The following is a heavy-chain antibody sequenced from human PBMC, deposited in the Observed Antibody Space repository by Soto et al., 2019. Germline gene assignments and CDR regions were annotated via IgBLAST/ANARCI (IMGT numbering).Heavy chain of an antibody. CDR3: HSCSDAFVF. CDR2: INPNSGGT. CDR1: GYTLTGYD. Sequence: ASVKVSCKGSGYTLTGYDMHWVRQAPGQGLEWMGWINPNSGGTNYAQKFQGWVTTTRDTSISTAYMELSRLRSDDTAVYYCHSCSDAFVFWGQGTMVTV. D-gene: IGHD6-6*01. V-gene: IGHV1-2*04. J-gene: IGHJ3*01.